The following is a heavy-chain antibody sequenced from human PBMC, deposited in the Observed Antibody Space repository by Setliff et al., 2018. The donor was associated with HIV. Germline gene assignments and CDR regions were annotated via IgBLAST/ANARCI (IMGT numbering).Heavy chain of an antibody. J-gene: IGHJ6*03. CDR3: ARHMEFYYYYMDV. CDR1: AGSVSSGTYF. D-gene: IGHD1-1*01. CDR2: MHKGGST. Sequence: SETLSLTCAVSAGSVSSGTYFWTWIRQPPGKGLEWIATMHKGGSTHYNPSVESRVTMFVDTSNNQFSLKLSSVTAADTAVYYCARHMEFYYYYMDVWGKGTTVTVS. V-gene: IGHV4-39*01.